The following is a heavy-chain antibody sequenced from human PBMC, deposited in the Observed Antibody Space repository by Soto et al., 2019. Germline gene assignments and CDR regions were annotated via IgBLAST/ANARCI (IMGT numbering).Heavy chain of an antibody. D-gene: IGHD1-26*01. CDR1: GFTFSNCP. Sequence: EVQLLESGGGLVQPGGSLRLSCAASGFTFSNCPMSWVRQAPGKGLEWVSSIGGSGGDTYYTDSMKGRFTISRDNAKNTLELQMDSTTDEETAVYYSTKRHEGWGQFHPGGQGTVVIVSS. J-gene: IGHJ5*02. CDR3: TKRHEGWGQFHP. CDR2: IGGSGGDT. V-gene: IGHV3-23*01.